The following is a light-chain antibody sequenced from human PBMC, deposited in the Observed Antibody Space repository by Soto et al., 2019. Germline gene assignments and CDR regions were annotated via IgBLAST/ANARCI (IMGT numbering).Light chain of an antibody. CDR1: SSNIGAGYD. CDR2: GNS. V-gene: IGLV1-40*01. Sequence: QSVLTQPPSVSGAPGQRVTISCTGSSSNIGAGYDVHWYQQLPGTAPKLLIYGNSNRPSGVPDRFSGSKSGTSASLAITGLQAEDEADYCCQSYDSSLSVRGVVFGGGTKLTVL. CDR3: QSYDSSLSVRGVV. J-gene: IGLJ2*01.